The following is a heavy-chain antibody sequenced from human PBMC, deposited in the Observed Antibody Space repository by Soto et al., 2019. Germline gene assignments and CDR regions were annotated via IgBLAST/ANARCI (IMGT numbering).Heavy chain of an antibody. CDR3: ARGGDILTGYYLHPFDY. V-gene: IGHV4-59*01. CDR1: GGSISSYY. CDR2: IYYSGST. J-gene: IGHJ4*02. Sequence: PSETLSLTCTVSGGSISSYYWSWIRQPPGKGLEWIGYIYYSGSTNYNPSLKSRVTISVDTSKNQFSLKLSSVTAADTAVYYCARGGDILTGYYLHPFDYWGQGTLVTVSS. D-gene: IGHD3-9*01.